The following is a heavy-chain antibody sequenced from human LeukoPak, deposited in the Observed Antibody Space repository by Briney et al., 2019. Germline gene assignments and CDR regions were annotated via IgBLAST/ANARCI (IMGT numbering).Heavy chain of an antibody. CDR3: ASYYASGVSAYNYYGMDV. V-gene: IGHV4-38-2*01. J-gene: IGHJ6*04. D-gene: IGHD3-10*01. CDR2: MSHNRGT. Sequence: SETLSLTCAVSGHSISTGYYWGWIRQPPGKGLEWIGSMSHNRGTYYNPSLKSRVTISMDTSKNQVSLRLTSVTAADTAVYYCASYYASGVSAYNYYGMDVWGKGTTVTVSS. CDR1: GHSISTGYY.